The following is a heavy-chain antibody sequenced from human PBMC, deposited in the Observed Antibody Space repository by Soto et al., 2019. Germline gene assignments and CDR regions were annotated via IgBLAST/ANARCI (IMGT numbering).Heavy chain of an antibody. V-gene: IGHV1-24*01. CDR2: FDPEDGET. Sequence: AAVKVSCKVSGYTLTELSMHWVRQAPGKGLEWMGGFDPEDGETIYAQKFQGRVTMTEDTSTDTAYMELSSLRSEDTAVYYCATKVALNGYRSSWRRFDYWGQGTLVTVSX. J-gene: IGHJ4*02. CDR1: GYTLTELS. CDR3: ATKVALNGYRSSWRRFDY. D-gene: IGHD6-13*01.